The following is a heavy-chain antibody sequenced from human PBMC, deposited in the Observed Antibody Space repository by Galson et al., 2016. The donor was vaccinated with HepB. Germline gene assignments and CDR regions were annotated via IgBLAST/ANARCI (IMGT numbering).Heavy chain of an antibody. V-gene: IGHV3-74*03. CDR3: TRDLNFLLFDY. CDR2: LPTDEYPT. J-gene: IGHJ4*02. D-gene: IGHD2/OR15-2a*01. Sequence: SLRLSCPASGFDFSNYVMHWVRQAPGKGLEWVSRLPTDEYPTTSADSVRGRFTIPRDNAKNTLYLQMNNLRADEPAVYYCTRDLNFLLFDYWGQGALVTVSS. CDR1: GFDFSNYV.